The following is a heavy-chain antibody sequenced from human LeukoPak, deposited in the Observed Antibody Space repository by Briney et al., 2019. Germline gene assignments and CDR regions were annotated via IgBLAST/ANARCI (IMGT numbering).Heavy chain of an antibody. V-gene: IGHV3-48*01. CDR2: ISRSSTVI. Sequence: GESLRLSCEVSGFTSNSESMNWVRQAPGKGLEWVSYISRSSTVIFYADSVRGRFTVSRDNAKNSLYLQMNSLRAEDTALYYCARHSGSSSWYYPLDYWGQGTLVTVSS. CDR1: GFTSNSES. CDR3: ARHSGSSSWYYPLDY. D-gene: IGHD6-13*01. J-gene: IGHJ4*02.